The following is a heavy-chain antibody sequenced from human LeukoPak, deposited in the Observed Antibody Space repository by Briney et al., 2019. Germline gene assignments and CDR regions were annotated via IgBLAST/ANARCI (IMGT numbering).Heavy chain of an antibody. D-gene: IGHD6-13*01. CDR3: ARGVQQQLIYYFDY. J-gene: IGHJ4*02. CDR2: ISAYNGNT. V-gene: IGHV1-18*01. CDR1: GYTFTSYG. Sequence: ASVKVSCKASGYTFTSYGISWVRQAPGQGLEWMGWISAYNGNTNYAQKLQGRVTMTTDTSTSTAYMELRSLRSDDTAAYYCARGVQQQLIYYFDYWGQGTLVTVSS.